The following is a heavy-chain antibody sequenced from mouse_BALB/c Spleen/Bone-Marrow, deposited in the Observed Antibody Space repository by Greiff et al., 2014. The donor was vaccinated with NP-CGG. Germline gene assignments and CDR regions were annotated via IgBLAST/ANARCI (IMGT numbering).Heavy chain of an antibody. CDR1: GYSITSGYS. J-gene: IGHJ2*01. D-gene: IGHD2-1*01. CDR2: IHYSGNT. Sequence: VQLQQPGPDLVKPSQSLSLTCNVTGYSITSGYSWHWIRQFPGKKMERMGYIHYSGNTNYNPSLKSRISITRDTSKNQFFLQLNSVTTEDTATYYCARRNGNYYFDYWGQGTTLTVSS. CDR3: ARRNGNYYFDY. V-gene: IGHV3-1*02.